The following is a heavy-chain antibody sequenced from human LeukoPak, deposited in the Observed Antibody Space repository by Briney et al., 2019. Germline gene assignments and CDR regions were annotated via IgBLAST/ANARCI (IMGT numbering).Heavy chain of an antibody. D-gene: IGHD6-19*01. Sequence: GASVKVSCKASGYTFTSYGISWVRQAPGQGLEWMGWISAYNGNTNYAQKLQGRVTMTTDTSTSTAYMELSSLRSEDTAVYYCARGEGGGWYYYYYYMDVWGKGTTVTVSS. CDR1: GYTFTSYG. CDR2: ISAYNGNT. J-gene: IGHJ6*03. V-gene: IGHV1-18*01. CDR3: ARGEGGGWYYYYYYMDV.